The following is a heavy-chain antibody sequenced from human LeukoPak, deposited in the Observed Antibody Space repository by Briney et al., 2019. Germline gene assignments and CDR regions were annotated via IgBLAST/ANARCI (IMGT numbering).Heavy chain of an antibody. CDR1: GGSINSGAYY. CDR2: IYVSGNT. V-gene: IGHV4-61*02. J-gene: IGHJ2*01. CDR3: ARVFFYNDGSSIDL. Sequence: PSETLSLTCTVSGGSINSGAYYWSWIRQPAGKGLEWIGRIYVSGNTNYNPSLKSRVTISIDTAKNQLSLKLSSVTAADTAVYYCARVFFYNDGSSIDLWGRGTLVTVSS. D-gene: IGHD3-22*01.